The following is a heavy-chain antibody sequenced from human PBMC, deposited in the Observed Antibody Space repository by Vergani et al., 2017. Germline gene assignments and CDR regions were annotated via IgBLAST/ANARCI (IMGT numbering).Heavy chain of an antibody. CDR3: SRGGRWNGAVDWFDP. D-gene: IGHD1-1*01. V-gene: IGHV4-39*07. CDR1: GCPISSSSYY. Sequence: QLQLQESGPGLVKPSETLSLTCTVSGCPISSSSYYWGWIRQPPGKGLEWIGSFYYSGSTYYNPSLKSRVTISVDTTKTQCSMELSSVTAADTAVNYWSRGGRWNGAVDWFDPWGQGSLVTVSS. CDR2: FYYSGST. J-gene: IGHJ5*02.